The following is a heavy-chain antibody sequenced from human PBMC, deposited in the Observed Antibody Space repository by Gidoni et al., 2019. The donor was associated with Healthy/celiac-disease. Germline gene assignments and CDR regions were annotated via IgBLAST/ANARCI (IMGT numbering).Heavy chain of an antibody. CDR2: IIPIFSTA. J-gene: IGHJ6*02. Sequence: QVQLVQSGAEVKKPGSSVKVSCKASGGTLSSYANSWVRPATGQGLEWMCGIIPIFSTANYAQKFQGRVTITADESTSTAYMEMSSLRSEDTAVYYCARTHHPTMVTQYGMDVWGQGTTVTVSS. CDR1: GGTLSSYA. D-gene: IGHD5-12*01. V-gene: IGHV1-69*01. CDR3: ARTHHPTMVTQYGMDV.